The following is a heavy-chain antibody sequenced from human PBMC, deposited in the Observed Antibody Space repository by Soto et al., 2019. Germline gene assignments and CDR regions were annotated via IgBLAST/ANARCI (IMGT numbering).Heavy chain of an antibody. Sequence: PGGSLRLSCAASGFTFSSYGMHWVRQAPGKGLEWVAVISYDGSNKYYADSVKGRFTISRDNSKNTLYLQMNSLRAEDTAVYYCAKGPYYDLYGMDVWGQGTTVTVSS. CDR3: AKGPYYDLYGMDV. J-gene: IGHJ6*02. CDR2: ISYDGSNK. D-gene: IGHD3-3*01. CDR1: GFTFSSYG. V-gene: IGHV3-30*18.